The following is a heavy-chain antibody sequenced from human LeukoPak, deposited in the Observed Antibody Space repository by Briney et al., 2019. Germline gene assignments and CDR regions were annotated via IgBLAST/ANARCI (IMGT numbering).Heavy chain of an antibody. J-gene: IGHJ4*02. Sequence: PGGSLRLSCAASGFTFSSYAMSWVRQAPGKGLEWVSGISGSDGSTYYADSVKGRFTISRDNSKNSLYLQMNSLRAEDTAMYYCARETYGRFDYWGQGTLVTVSS. CDR1: GFTFSSYA. CDR3: ARETYGRFDY. D-gene: IGHD1-26*01. CDR2: ISGSDGST. V-gene: IGHV3-23*01.